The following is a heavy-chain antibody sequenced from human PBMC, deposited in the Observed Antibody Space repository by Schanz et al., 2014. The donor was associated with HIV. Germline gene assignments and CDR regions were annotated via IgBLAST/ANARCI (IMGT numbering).Heavy chain of an antibody. CDR1: GFTFSDYY. CDR3: ARVANWDYYGMDV. D-gene: IGHD3-16*01. CDR2: IWYDGSNK. J-gene: IGHJ6*02. V-gene: IGHV3-33*08. Sequence: QVQLVESGGGVVKPGGSLRLSCAASGFTFSDYYMSWIRQAPGKGLEWGAVIWYDGSNKYYTDSVKGRFTISRDNSKNTLYLQMNSLRGEDTAVYYCARVANWDYYGMDVWGRGTTVTVSS.